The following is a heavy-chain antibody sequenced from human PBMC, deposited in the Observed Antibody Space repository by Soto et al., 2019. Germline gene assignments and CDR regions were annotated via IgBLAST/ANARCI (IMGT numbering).Heavy chain of an antibody. Sequence: QVQLVQSGAEVKKPGASVKVSCKASGHTLTSFDINWVRQATGQGLEWMGWMNPNSGNTGDARKFQGRVYMTRNTSISTAYMELRSLTSEDTAVYYCATTARLDNWGQGTLLTVSS. J-gene: IGHJ4*02. CDR3: ATTARLDN. CDR1: GHTLTSFD. V-gene: IGHV1-8*01. D-gene: IGHD5-18*01. CDR2: MNPNSGNT.